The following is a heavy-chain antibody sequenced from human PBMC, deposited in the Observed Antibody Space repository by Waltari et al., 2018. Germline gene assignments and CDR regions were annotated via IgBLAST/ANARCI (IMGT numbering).Heavy chain of an antibody. D-gene: IGHD5-12*01. J-gene: IGHJ4*02. Sequence: QLQLQESGPGLVKPSETLSLTCTVPGGSISSSSYYWGWIRQPPGKGLEWIGSIYYSGSTYYNPSLKSRVTISVDTSKNQFSLKLSSVTAADTAVYYCARGEPVEMATITWGQGTLVTVSS. CDR3: ARGEPVEMATIT. CDR2: IYYSGST. V-gene: IGHV4-39*07. CDR1: GGSISSSSYY.